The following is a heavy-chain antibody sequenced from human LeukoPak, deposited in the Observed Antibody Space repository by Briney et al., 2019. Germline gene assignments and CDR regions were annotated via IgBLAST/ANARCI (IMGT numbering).Heavy chain of an antibody. V-gene: IGHV3-30*18. Sequence: GGSLRLSCAASGFTFSSYVMHWVRQAPGKGLEWVAVISYDGSNKYYADSVKGRFTISRDNSKNTLYLQMNSLRAEDTAVYYCAKDKWLEYYFDYWGQGTLVTVSS. CDR1: GFTFSSYV. D-gene: IGHD3-22*01. J-gene: IGHJ4*02. CDR2: ISYDGSNK. CDR3: AKDKWLEYYFDY.